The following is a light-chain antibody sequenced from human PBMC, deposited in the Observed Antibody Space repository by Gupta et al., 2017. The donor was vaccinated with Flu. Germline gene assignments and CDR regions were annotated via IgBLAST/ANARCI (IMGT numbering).Light chain of an antibody. CDR1: SSDVGGYNY. J-gene: IGLJ2*01. Sequence: QSALTQPASVSASPGQSITISCTGTSSDVGGYNYVSWYQQHPGKAPKLMIYEVSNRPSGVSSRFSGSKSGNTASLTISGLQAEDEADYYCSSYTSSSLVVFGGGTKLTVL. CDR2: EVS. V-gene: IGLV2-14*01. CDR3: SSYTSSSLVV.